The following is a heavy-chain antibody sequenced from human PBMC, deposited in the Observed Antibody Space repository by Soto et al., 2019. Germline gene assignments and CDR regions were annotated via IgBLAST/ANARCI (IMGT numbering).Heavy chain of an antibody. D-gene: IGHD5-12*01. V-gene: IGHV3-66*01. CDR2: IYSGGST. CDR3: ARTAIVATGAFDI. J-gene: IGHJ3*02. CDR1: GFTVSSNS. Sequence: EVQLVESGGGLVQPGGSLRLSCAASGFTVSSNSMSWVRQAPGKGLEWVSVIYSGGSTYYADSVKGRFTISRDNSKNTLYLQMNSLRAEDTAVYYCARTAIVATGAFDIWGQGTMVTVSS.